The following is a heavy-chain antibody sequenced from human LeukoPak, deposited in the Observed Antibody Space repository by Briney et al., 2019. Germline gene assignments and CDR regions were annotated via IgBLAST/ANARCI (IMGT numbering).Heavy chain of an antibody. J-gene: IGHJ5*02. CDR2: IYYSGST. D-gene: IGHD6-13*01. V-gene: IGHV4-59*01. CDR1: GGSISSYY. Sequence: SETLSLTCTVPGGSISSYYWSWIRQPPGKGLEWIGYIYYSGSTNYNPSLKSRVTISVDTSKNQFSLKLSSVTAADTAVYYCARVPGGIAAFGWFDPWGQGTLVTVSS. CDR3: ARVPGGIAAFGWFDP.